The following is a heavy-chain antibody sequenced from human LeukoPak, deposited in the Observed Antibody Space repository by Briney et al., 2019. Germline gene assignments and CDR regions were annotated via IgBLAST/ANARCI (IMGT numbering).Heavy chain of an antibody. CDR2: ISSSSSYI. CDR1: GFTFSSYS. Sequence: GGSLRLSCAASGFTFSSYSMNWVRQAPGKGLEWVSSISSSSSYIYYADSLRGRFTISRDNSKSTLYLQMNGLRAEDTAIFYCAKSLFTSATGTGRAFHIWGQGTRVTVSS. V-gene: IGHV3-21*04. CDR3: AKSLFTSATGTGRAFHI. J-gene: IGHJ3*02. D-gene: IGHD1-1*01.